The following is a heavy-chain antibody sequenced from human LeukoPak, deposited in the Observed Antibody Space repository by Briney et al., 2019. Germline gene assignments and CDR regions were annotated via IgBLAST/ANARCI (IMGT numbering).Heavy chain of an antibody. CDR3: ARVRRFYVSGASFDY. CDR1: GFTFSSYA. J-gene: IGHJ4*02. D-gene: IGHD3-10*02. V-gene: IGHV3-7*01. Sequence: GGSLRLSCAASGFTFSSYAMSWVRQAPGKGLEWVANIKQDGSEKYYVDSVKGRFTISRDNAKNSLYLQMNSLRAEDTAVYYCARVRRFYVSGASFDYWGQGTLVTVSS. CDR2: IKQDGSEK.